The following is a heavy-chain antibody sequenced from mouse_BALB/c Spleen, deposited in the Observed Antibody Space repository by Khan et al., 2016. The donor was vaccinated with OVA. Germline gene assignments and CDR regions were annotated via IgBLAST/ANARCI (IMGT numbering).Heavy chain of an antibody. CDR3: ARNYDYYEGLTY. J-gene: IGHJ3*01. CDR2: IWSGGST. CDR1: GFSLTNYG. D-gene: IGHD2-4*01. V-gene: IGHV2-2*02. Sequence: VQLKQSGPGLVQPSQSLSITCTVSGFSLTNYGVHWVRQSPGKGLEWLGLIWSGGSTDYNAAFISRLRISKYNSKSQVFFKMNSLQANDTAIDYGARNYDYYEGLTYWGQGTLVTVSA.